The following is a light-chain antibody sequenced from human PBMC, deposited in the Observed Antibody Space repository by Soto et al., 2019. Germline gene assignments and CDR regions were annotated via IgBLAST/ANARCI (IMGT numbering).Light chain of an antibody. CDR3: SSYTTRSTLV. CDR2: DVT. Sequence: QSALTQPASVSGSPGQSITISCTRTSSDVGAYDFVSWYQHSPGKAPKLVTFDVTHRPPGISDRFSGSKSANTASLTISGLQAADEAFYYCSSYTTRSTLVFGGGTKLTVL. CDR1: SSDVGAYDF. V-gene: IGLV2-14*01. J-gene: IGLJ2*01.